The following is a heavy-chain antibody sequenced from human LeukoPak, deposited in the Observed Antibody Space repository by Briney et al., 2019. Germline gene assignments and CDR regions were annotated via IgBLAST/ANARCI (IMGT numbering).Heavy chain of an antibody. D-gene: IGHD5-12*01. Sequence: GGSLRLSCTASGFTFGDYAMSRFRQAPGKGLEWVGFIRSKAYGGTTEYAASVKGRFTISRDDSKSIAYLQMNSLKTEDTAVYYCTRDRGSGYDPNWFDPWGQGTLVTVSS. CDR2: IRSKAYGGTT. J-gene: IGHJ5*02. CDR1: GFTFGDYA. V-gene: IGHV3-49*03. CDR3: TRDRGSGYDPNWFDP.